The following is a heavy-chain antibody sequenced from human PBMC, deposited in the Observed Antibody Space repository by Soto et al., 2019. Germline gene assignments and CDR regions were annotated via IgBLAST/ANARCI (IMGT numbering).Heavy chain of an antibody. D-gene: IGHD3-16*01. CDR3: VRGGKTAGAFDI. CDR1: GFTFSNYG. Sequence: QVQLVESGGGVVQPGRSLRLSCAASGFTFSNYGMHWVRQAPGKGLEWVAVIWNDGDMKYYEDSVEGRFTISRDNSENTLFVQMNSLTAEDSAVYYCVRGGKTAGAFDIWGQGTMVTVSS. CDR2: IWNDGDMK. J-gene: IGHJ3*02. V-gene: IGHV3-33*01.